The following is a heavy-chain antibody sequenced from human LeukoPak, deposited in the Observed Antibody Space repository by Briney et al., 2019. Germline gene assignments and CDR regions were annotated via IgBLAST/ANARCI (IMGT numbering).Heavy chain of an antibody. V-gene: IGHV1-18*01. J-gene: IGHJ4*02. CDR2: ISAYNGHT. CDR3: ARDLTHRRNYDNSGYQIVPAF. Sequence: ASVKVSCKASGYIFTSYSISWVRQTPGQGLEWMGWISAYNGHTRYVQKLQDRVTMTTDTSTSTAYMDLRSLRSDDTAVYYCARDLTHRRNYDNSGYQIVPAFWGQGTLVTVSS. D-gene: IGHD3-22*01. CDR1: GYIFTSYS.